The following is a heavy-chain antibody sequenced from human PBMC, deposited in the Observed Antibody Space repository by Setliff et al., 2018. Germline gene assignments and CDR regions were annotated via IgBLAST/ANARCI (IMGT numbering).Heavy chain of an antibody. CDR2: INPSSGGT. D-gene: IGHD1-7*01. CDR1: GFPLTGYY. Sequence: ASVKVSCKTSGFPLTGYYMHWVRQTPGQGLEWMGWINPSSGGTNYAQKFQGRVTMTRDTSISTAYMELSRLTSDDTAVYYCARSTNYGMRFWFDNWGQGALVTVSS. J-gene: IGHJ4*02. CDR3: ARSTNYGMRFWFDN. V-gene: IGHV1-2*02.